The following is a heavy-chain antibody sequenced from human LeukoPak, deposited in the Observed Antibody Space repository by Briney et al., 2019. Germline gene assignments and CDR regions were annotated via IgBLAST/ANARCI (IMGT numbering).Heavy chain of an antibody. D-gene: IGHD1/OR15-1a*01. Sequence: GGSLRLSCAASGFTFSSFWMSWVRQAPGKGLEWVSYISSSSSTIYYADSVKGRFTISRDNAKNSLYLQMNSLRAEDTAVYYCARDHSNNAEYMDVWGKGTTVTVSS. CDR1: GFTFSSFW. CDR3: ARDHSNNAEYMDV. V-gene: IGHV3-48*01. J-gene: IGHJ6*03. CDR2: ISSSSSTI.